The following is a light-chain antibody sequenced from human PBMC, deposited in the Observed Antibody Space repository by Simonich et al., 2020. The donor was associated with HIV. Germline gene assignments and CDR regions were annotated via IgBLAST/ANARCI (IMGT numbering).Light chain of an antibody. V-gene: IGLV2-8*01. CDR3: SSYAGSNKSVV. Sequence: QSALTQPPSASGSPGQSVTISCTGTSSDVGGYNYVSWYQQHPGKAPQLMISEVSKRPSGVPDRFSGSKSGNTASLTVSGLQAEDEADYYCSSYAGSNKSVVFGGGTKLTVL. CDR2: EVS. CDR1: SSDVGGYNY. J-gene: IGLJ2*01.